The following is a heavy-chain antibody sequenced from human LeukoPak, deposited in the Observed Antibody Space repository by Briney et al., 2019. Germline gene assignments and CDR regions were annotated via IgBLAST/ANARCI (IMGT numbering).Heavy chain of an antibody. J-gene: IGHJ4*02. V-gene: IGHV4-39*07. CDR3: ARDPFITICGVVIRRDD. CDR2: VYYSGST. CDR1: GGSISSNNYY. D-gene: IGHD3-3*01. Sequence: SETLSLTCTVSGGSISSNNYYWGWIRQPPGKGLEWIGNVYYSGSTYYNPSLKSRVTISVDTSKNQFSLTLSSVTAADTAMYYCARDPFITICGVVIRRDDWGQGTLVTVSS.